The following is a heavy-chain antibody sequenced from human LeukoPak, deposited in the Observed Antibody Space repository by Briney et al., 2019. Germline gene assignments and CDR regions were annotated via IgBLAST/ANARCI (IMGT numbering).Heavy chain of an antibody. CDR3: ARDSTVTTHIDY. CDR2: INDSGNT. J-gene: IGHJ4*02. D-gene: IGHD4-17*01. Sequence: PSETLSLTCTVSGGSISGNNYYWGWIRQPPGQGLEWIGSINDSGNTYYNPSLKSRVSISVDMSKNQFSLKLSSVTAADTAVYYCARDSTVTTHIDYWGQGTLVTVSS. CDR1: GGSISGNNYY. V-gene: IGHV4-39*07.